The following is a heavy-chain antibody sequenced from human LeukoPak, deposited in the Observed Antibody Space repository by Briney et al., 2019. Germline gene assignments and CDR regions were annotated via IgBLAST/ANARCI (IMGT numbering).Heavy chain of an antibody. CDR1: GGTFSSYA. CDR2: IIPIFGTA. Sequence: ASVKVSCKASGGTFSSYAISWARQAPGQGLEWMGGIIPIFGTANYAQKFQGRVTITADESTSTAYMELSSLRSEDTAVYYCARPCSGGSCYPWELRGGVDNWFDPWGQGTLVTVSS. V-gene: IGHV1-69*13. CDR3: ARPCSGGSCYPWELRGGVDNWFDP. D-gene: IGHD2-15*01. J-gene: IGHJ5*02.